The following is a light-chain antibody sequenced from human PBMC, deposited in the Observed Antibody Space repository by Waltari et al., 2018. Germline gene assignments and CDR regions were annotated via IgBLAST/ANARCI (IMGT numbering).Light chain of an antibody. V-gene: IGKV1-9*01. CDR2: AAS. J-gene: IGKJ1*01. CDR1: QDSSNY. Sequence: IQLTQSPSSLSASVGDRVSITCRPSQDSSNYLAWYQQKPGKAPKLLIYAASTLQSGVPARFSGSGSGTDFTLNISSLQPEDFATYYCKQPNSYQWTFGQGTKVEIK. CDR3: KQPNSYQWT.